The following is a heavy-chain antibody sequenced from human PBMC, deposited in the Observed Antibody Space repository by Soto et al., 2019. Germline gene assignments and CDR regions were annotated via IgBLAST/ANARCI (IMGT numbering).Heavy chain of an antibody. D-gene: IGHD3-3*01. CDR3: ARDTIFGVVIIGRDAFDI. CDR2: INPNSGGT. CDR1: GYTFTGYY. J-gene: IGHJ3*02. Sequence: ASVKVSCKASGYTFTGYYMHWVRQAPGQGLEWMGWINPNSGGTNYAQKFQGRVTITRGTSASTAYMELSSLRSEDTAVYYCARDTIFGVVIIGRDAFDIWGQGTMVTVSS. V-gene: IGHV1-2*02.